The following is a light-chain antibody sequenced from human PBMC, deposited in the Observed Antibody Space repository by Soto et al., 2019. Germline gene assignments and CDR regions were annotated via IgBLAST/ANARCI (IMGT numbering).Light chain of an antibody. Sequence: QSALTQPASVSGSPGQSITISCTGTSSDVGGYNYVSWYQQHSGKAPKLMIYEVSNRPSGVSNRFSGSKSGNTASLSISGLQTEDEADYYCSSYTSTNNWVFGGGTKVTVL. CDR3: SSYTSTNNWV. CDR1: SSDVGGYNY. V-gene: IGLV2-14*01. J-gene: IGLJ3*02. CDR2: EVS.